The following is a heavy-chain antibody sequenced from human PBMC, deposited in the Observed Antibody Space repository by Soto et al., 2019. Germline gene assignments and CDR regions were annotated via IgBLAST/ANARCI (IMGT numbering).Heavy chain of an antibody. D-gene: IGHD3-10*01. V-gene: IGHV3-13*01. CDR2: IGTAGDT. J-gene: IGHJ4*02. Sequence: EVQLVESGGGLVQPGGSLRLSCAASGFTFSSYDMHCVRQATGKGLDWVSAIGTAGDTYYPGSVKGRFTISRENAKNSLYLQMHSLRAGDPAVYYCARDGGSGDFDYWGQGTLVTVSS. CDR3: ARDGGSGDFDY. CDR1: GFTFSSYD.